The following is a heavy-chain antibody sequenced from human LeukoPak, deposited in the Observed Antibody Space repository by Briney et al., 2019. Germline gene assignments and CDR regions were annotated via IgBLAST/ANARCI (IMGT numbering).Heavy chain of an antibody. CDR2: INPSDGST. D-gene: IGHD2-21*02. J-gene: IGHJ5*02. CDR3: ARARPAHCGGDCDFAWFDP. Sequence: GASVKVSCKASGYTFTSNYIHWVRQAPGQGLEWMGIINPSDGSTSYAQTFQGRVTMTRDTSTSTVYMELSSLRSDDAAVYYCARARPAHCGGDCDFAWFDPWGQGTLVTVAS. V-gene: IGHV1-46*01. CDR1: GYTFTSNY.